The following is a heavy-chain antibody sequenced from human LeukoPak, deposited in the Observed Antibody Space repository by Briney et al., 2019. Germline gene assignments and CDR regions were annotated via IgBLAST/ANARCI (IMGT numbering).Heavy chain of an antibody. J-gene: IGHJ5*02. CDR3: ARGRGSGSPNNWLEL. D-gene: IGHD3-10*01. CDR1: GATFSSYD. V-gene: IGHV3-13*04. Sequence: PGRSLRLPCAPCGATFSSYDKLWVRHATVKGLEWVTGIVTAGNPYYPGSVKGRFTISRENDKNSLYLQMNSLRAGGTAVYYCARGRGSGSPNNWLELWGRGTRVSVS. CDR2: IVTAGNP.